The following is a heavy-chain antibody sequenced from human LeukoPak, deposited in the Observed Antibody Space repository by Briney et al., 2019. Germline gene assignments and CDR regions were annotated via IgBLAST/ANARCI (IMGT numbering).Heavy chain of an antibody. CDR1: GGSFSGYY. CDR2: INHSGST. D-gene: IGHD3-22*01. Sequence: SETLSLTCAVYGGSFSGYYWSWIRQPPGKGLEWIGEINHSGSTNYNPSLKSRVTISVDTSKNQFSLKLSSVTAADTAVYYCARGRYGRITMIVVVTKQGGYFDYWGQGTLVTVSS. V-gene: IGHV4-34*01. J-gene: IGHJ4*02. CDR3: ARGRYGRITMIVVVTKQGGYFDY.